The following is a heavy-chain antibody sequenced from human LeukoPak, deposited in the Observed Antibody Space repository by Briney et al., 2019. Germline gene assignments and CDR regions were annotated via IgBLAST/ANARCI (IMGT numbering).Heavy chain of an antibody. J-gene: IGHJ4*02. V-gene: IGHV3-7*01. CDR2: IKQDGSEK. CDR3: ARDQGFLYGELIDY. Sequence: GGSLRLSCAASGFTFSSYWMSWVRQAPGKGLEWVANIKQDGSEKYYVDSVKGRFTISRDNAKNSLYLQMNSLRAEDTAVYYCARDQGFLYGELIDYWGQGTLVTVSS. CDR1: GFTFSSYW. D-gene: IGHD4-17*01.